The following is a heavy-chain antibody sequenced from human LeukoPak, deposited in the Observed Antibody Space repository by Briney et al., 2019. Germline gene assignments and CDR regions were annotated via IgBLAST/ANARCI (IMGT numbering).Heavy chain of an antibody. CDR3: ARDVDYEPYLDAFDI. D-gene: IGHD4-17*01. CDR2: ISAYNGNI. CDR1: GYTFTSYG. J-gene: IGHJ3*02. V-gene: IGHV1-18*01. Sequence: GASVKVSCKASGYTFTSYGISWVRQAPGQGLEWMEWISAYNGNINYAQKLQGRVTMTTDTSTSTAYMELRSLRSDDTAVYYCARDVDYEPYLDAFDIWGQGTMVTVSS.